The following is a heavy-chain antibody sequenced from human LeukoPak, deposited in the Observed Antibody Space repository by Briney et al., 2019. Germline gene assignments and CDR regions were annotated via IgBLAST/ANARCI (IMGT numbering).Heavy chain of an antibody. CDR1: GGSISSGDYY. V-gene: IGHV4-30-4*01. Sequence: PSETLSLTCSVSGGSISSGDYYWSWIRQPPGKGLEWIGYIYHSGSTYYNPSLKSRVTISVDTSKNQFSLKLSSVTAADTAVYYCVRSAFLTTEFYFDYWGHGTLVTVSS. J-gene: IGHJ4*01. D-gene: IGHD4-11*01. CDR3: VRSAFLTTEFYFDY. CDR2: IYHSGST.